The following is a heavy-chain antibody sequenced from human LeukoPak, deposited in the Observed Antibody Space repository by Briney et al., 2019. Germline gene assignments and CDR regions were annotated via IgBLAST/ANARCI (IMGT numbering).Heavy chain of an antibody. J-gene: IGHJ6*03. CDR3: ACDPSGSFNYFYYMDV. V-gene: IGHV3-7*01. CDR1: GFTFSSYW. D-gene: IGHD1-26*01. Sequence: PGGSLRLSCAASGFTFSSYWMGWVRQAPGKGREWVANIKQDGSGKYYVDSVKGRFTISRDNAKNPLYLQVDSLRATGPAVYYCACDPSGSFNYFYYMDVWGKGHTVTVSS. CDR2: IKQDGSGK.